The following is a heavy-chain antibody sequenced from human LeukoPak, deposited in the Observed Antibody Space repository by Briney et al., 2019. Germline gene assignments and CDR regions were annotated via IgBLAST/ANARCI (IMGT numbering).Heavy chain of an antibody. CDR1: GDSVSGSY. J-gene: IGHJ6*02. CDR3: VKFGVDYDMGV. Sequence: ESVCLMCTVSGDSVSGSYWTWVRQPLGQGLEWIGQIHYSGRADYNPSLKRRITISVDTSKNQMSLTLTSVTAADTAIYYCVKFGVDYDMGVWGQGTTVTVSS. D-gene: IGHD3-16*01. V-gene: IGHV4-59*02. CDR2: IHYSGRA.